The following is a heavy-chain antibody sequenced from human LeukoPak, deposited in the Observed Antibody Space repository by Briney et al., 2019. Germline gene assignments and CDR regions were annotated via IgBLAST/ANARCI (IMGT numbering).Heavy chain of an antibody. D-gene: IGHD4-17*01. CDR1: GFTFSNYW. Sequence: PGGSLRLSCATSGFTFSNYWMHWVRQAPGKGLVWVSRINRDEFSTNYADSVKGRFTISRDDAKNTLYLQMKSLKVDDTAVYYCARERYGDYYFDNWGQGTLVTVSS. CDR2: INRDEFST. J-gene: IGHJ4*02. CDR3: ARERYGDYYFDN. V-gene: IGHV3-74*01.